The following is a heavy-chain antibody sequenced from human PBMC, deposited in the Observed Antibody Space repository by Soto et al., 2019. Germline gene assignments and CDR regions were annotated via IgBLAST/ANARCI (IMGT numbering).Heavy chain of an antibody. CDR1: GFTFSSYA. V-gene: IGHV3-30-3*01. D-gene: IGHD3-3*01. CDR2: ISYDGSNK. CDR3: ARERVLRFLEWSHNYYGMDV. J-gene: IGHJ6*02. Sequence: QVQLVESGGGVVQPGRSLRLSCAASGFTFSSYAMHWVRQAPGKGLEWVAVISYDGSNKYYADSVKGRFTISRDNSKNTLYLQMNSLRAEDTAVYYCARERVLRFLEWSHNYYGMDVWGQGTTVTVSS.